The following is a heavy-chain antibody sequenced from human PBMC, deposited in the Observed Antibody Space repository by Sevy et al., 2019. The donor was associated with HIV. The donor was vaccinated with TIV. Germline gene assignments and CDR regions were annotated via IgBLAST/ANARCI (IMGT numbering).Heavy chain of an antibody. CDR1: GFTFSSYA. V-gene: IGHV3-23*01. CDR3: AKLYCGGDCYGRGSGKDAFDI. J-gene: IGHJ3*02. D-gene: IGHD2-21*01. CDR2: ISGSGGST. Sequence: GGSLRLSCAASGFTFSSYAMSWVRQAPGKGVEWVSIISGSGGSTYYADSVKGRFTISRDNSKNTLHLQMNSLRAEDTAVYYCAKLYCGGDCYGRGSGKDAFDIWGQGTMVTVSS.